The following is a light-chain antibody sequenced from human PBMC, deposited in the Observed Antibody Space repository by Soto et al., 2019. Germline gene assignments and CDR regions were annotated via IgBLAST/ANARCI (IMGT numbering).Light chain of an antibody. V-gene: IGLV2-23*01. J-gene: IGLJ2*01. CDR3: CSYAGSDTVL. Sequence: QSVLTQPASVSGSPGQSITISCTGTSSDPGSYNLVSWYQQHPGKPPKLLIYEGSKRPSGVSDRFSGSKSGNMASLTITGLQADDEADYHCCSYAGSDTVLFGGGTKLTVL. CDR1: SSDPGSYNL. CDR2: EGS.